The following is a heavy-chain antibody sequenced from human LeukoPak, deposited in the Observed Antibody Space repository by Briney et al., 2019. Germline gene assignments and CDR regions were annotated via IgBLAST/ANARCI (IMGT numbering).Heavy chain of an antibody. V-gene: IGHV3-74*01. CDR1: GFTFGSYW. CDR2: INGDGSNT. Sequence: GGSLRLSCAASGFTFGSYWMHWVRQPPGKGLVSVSRINGDGSNTIYADSVKGRFTISRDNARNTLYLQMNSLRDEDTAVYYCAGSSSGWFGYWGQGTLVTVSS. CDR3: AGSSSGWFGY. D-gene: IGHD6-19*01. J-gene: IGHJ5*01.